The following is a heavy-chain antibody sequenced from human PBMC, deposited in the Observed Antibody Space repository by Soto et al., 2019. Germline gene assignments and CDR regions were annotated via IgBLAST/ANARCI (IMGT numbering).Heavy chain of an antibody. D-gene: IGHD3-16*02. V-gene: IGHV3-21*01. CDR3: ARAPPGLSYYYYGMDV. Sequence: GGSLRLSCAASGFTFSSYSMNWVRQAPGKGLEWVSSISSSSSYIYYADSVKGRFTISRDNAKNSLYLQMNSLRAEDTAVYYCARAPPGLSYYYYGMDVWGQGXMVTVSS. J-gene: IGHJ6*02. CDR2: ISSSSSYI. CDR1: GFTFSSYS.